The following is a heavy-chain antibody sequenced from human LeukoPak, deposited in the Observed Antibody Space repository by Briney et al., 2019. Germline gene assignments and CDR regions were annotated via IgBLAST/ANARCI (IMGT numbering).Heavy chain of an antibody. J-gene: IGHJ3*02. D-gene: IGHD3-22*01. CDR3: AKDVYYDSSFFDI. CDR1: GFTFDDYA. V-gene: IGHV3-43D*03. Sequence: GGSLRLSCAASGFTFDDYAMHWVRQAPGKGLEWVSLISWDGGSTYYADSVKGRFTISRDNSKNSLYLQMSSLRAEDTALYYCAKDVYYDSSFFDIWGQGTMVTVSS. CDR2: ISWDGGST.